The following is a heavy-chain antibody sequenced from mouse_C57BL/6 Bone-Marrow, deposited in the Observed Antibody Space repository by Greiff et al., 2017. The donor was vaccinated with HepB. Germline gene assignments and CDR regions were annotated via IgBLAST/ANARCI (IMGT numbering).Heavy chain of an antibody. CDR2: ISSGGSYT. CDR1: GFTFSSYG. D-gene: IGHD3-2*02. V-gene: IGHV5-6*02. J-gene: IGHJ2*01. Sequence: EVKLVESGGDLVKPGGSLKLSCAASGFTFSSYGMSWVRQTPDKRLEWVATISSGGSYTYYPDSVKGRFTISRDNAKNTLYLQMSSLKSDDTAMYYCARQLRLFDYWGQGTTLTVSS. CDR3: ARQLRLFDY.